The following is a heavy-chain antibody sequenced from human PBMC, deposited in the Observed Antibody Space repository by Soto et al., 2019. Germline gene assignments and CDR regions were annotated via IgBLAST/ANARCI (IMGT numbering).Heavy chain of an antibody. Sequence: EVQFLESGGCVRQPGGSLRLSSAASGFPFSSYAMSWVRQAPGKGLQWVSGSSGSGDSTDYADCVKGRFTLSSVKSKNTLYRQMTSLRAEDTAVYYCAQDLRRATVSTWDYWGQGTLVLVSS. CDR1: GFPFSSYA. J-gene: IGHJ4*02. D-gene: IGHD4-17*01. CDR2: SSGSGDST. CDR3: AQDLRRATVSTWDY. V-gene: IGHV3-23*01.